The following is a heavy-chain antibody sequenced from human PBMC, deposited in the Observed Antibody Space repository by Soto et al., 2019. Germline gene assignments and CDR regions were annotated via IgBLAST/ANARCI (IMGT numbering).Heavy chain of an antibody. V-gene: IGHV3-30*18. Sequence: GGSLRLSCAASGFTFSSYGMHWVRQAPGKGLEWVAVISYDGSNKYYADSVKGRFTISRDNSKNTLYLQMNSLRAEDTAVYYCANGETYYDFSRTGWIDYWGQGTLVTVSS. J-gene: IGHJ4*02. CDR2: ISYDGSNK. D-gene: IGHD3-3*01. CDR3: ANGETYYDFSRTGWIDY. CDR1: GFTFSSYG.